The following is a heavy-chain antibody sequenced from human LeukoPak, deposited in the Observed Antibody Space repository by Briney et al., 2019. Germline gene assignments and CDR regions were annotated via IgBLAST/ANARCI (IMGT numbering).Heavy chain of an antibody. J-gene: IGHJ4*01. CDR1: GGTFSSYA. Sequence: SVKVSCKASGGTFSSYAISWVRQAPGQGLEWMGGIIPIFGTANYAQKFQGRVTITADASTSTAYLELRGLRSEDTAFYYCATTNSTGFTIAYYFDSWGQGSLVTVSS. CDR2: IIPIFGTA. D-gene: IGHD1-1*01. CDR3: ATTNSTGFTIAYYFDS. V-gene: IGHV1-69*13.